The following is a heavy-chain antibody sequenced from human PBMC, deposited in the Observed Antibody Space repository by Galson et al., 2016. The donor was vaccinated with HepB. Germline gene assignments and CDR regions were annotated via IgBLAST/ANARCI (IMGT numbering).Heavy chain of an antibody. CDR2: ISYDGSNK. D-gene: IGHD3-16*02. J-gene: IGHJ5*02. V-gene: IGHV3-30*18. Sequence: SLRLSCAASGFTFSNYKMQWVRQAPGKGLEWVALISYDGSNKYYADSVKGRFTIPRDNSKSSLYLQMNSLRAEDTAVYYCAKDSQPYDYVCGSYHPLTSWGQGTLVTVSS. CDR1: GFTFSNYK. CDR3: AKDSQPYDYVCGSYHPLTS.